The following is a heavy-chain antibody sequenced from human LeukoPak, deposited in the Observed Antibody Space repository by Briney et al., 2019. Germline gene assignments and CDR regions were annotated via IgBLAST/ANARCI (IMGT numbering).Heavy chain of an antibody. V-gene: IGHV3-23*01. Sequence: GGSLRLSCAASGFTFSSYAMSWVRQAPGKGLEWVSAISGSGGSTCYADSVKGRFTISRDNSKNTLYLQMNSLRAEDTAVYYCAKDRTSGSYRYFDYWGQGTLVTVSS. CDR3: AKDRTSGSYRYFDY. CDR1: GFTFSSYA. D-gene: IGHD1-26*01. CDR2: ISGSGGST. J-gene: IGHJ4*02.